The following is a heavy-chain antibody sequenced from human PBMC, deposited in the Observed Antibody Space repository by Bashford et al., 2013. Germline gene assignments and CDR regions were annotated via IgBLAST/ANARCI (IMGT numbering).Heavy chain of an antibody. V-gene: IGHV4-30-2*05. CDR1: GGSISSGSYS. CDR3: ARVLRKYNWFDP. Sequence: SETLSLTCAVSGGSISSGSYSWSWIRQPPGKGLEWVGYSYHSGSTYYNPSLKSRVTISVDTSKNQFSLKLSSVTAADTAVYYCARVLRKYNWFDPWGQGTLVTVSS. J-gene: IGHJ5*02. CDR2: SYHSGST. D-gene: IGHD2-15*01.